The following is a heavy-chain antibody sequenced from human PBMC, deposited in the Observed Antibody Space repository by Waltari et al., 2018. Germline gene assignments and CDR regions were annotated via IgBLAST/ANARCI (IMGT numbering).Heavy chain of an antibody. Sequence: EVHLVVSGGGLVQPGGSLRLCCAVSGLTFCDYYMSWVRQAPGKGLEWVSFISSSSSTIFYADSVKGRFTISRDNAKNSVYLQMNNLRAEDTAIYYCTRDIQAYDIWGQGTMVTVSS. D-gene: IGHD2-21*01. CDR3: TRDIQAYDI. V-gene: IGHV3-48*01. CDR2: ISSSSSTI. J-gene: IGHJ3*02. CDR1: GLTFCDYY.